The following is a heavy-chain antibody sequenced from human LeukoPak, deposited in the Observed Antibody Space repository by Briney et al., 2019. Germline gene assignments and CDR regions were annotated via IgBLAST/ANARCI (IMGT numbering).Heavy chain of an antibody. V-gene: IGHV4-30-4*01. CDR2: IYYSGST. D-gene: IGHD2-2*01. CDR3: ASTTVVPAAMLLPNYYYGMDV. Sequence: PSETLSLTCTVSGGSISSGDYYWSWIRQPPGKGLEWIGYIYYSGSTYYNPSLKSRVTISVDTSKNQFSLKLSSVTAADTAVYYCASTTVVPAAMLLPNYYYGMDVWGQGTTVTVSS. CDR1: GGSISSGDYY. J-gene: IGHJ6*02.